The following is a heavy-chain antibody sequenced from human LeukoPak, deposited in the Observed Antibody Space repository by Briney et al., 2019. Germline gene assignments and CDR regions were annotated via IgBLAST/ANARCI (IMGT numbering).Heavy chain of an antibody. CDR3: ARLADDIVVVPAGDRNYYYYYMDV. CDR1: GGSFSGYY. V-gene: IGHV4-34*01. Sequence: PSETLSLTCAVYGGSFSGYYWSWIRQPPGKGLEWIGEINHSGSTNYNPSLKSRVTISVDTSKNQFSLKLSSVTAADTAVYYCARLADDIVVVPAGDRNYYYYYMDVWGKGTTVTVSS. D-gene: IGHD2-2*01. J-gene: IGHJ6*03. CDR2: INHSGST.